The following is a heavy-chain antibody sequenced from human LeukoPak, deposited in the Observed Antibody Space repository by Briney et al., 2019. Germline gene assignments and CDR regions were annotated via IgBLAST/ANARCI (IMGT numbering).Heavy chain of an antibody. CDR3: AKAFDYNGLRGEGGSFDY. D-gene: IGHD4-11*01. Sequence: GGSLRPSCAASGFAISKYDWDWVRQTTQRRLEWVSAIGIPGDTYYADAVKGRFTISRENAKNSVYLQMSSLRDGDTAVYFCAKAFDYNGLRGEGGSFDYWGQGALVTVSS. J-gene: IGHJ4*02. CDR1: GFAISKYD. V-gene: IGHV3-13*01. CDR2: IGIPGDT.